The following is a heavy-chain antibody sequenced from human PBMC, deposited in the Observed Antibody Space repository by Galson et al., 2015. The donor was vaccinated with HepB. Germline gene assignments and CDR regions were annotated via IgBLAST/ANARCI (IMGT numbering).Heavy chain of an antibody. Sequence: SLRLSCAASGFTFRSYAMHWVRQAPGKGLEWVAVISTDGGDKHYADPVKGRFTFSRDNSINTLYLQMNSLRAEDTAVYYCARDSAAAAVYYMDVWGKGTTVTVSS. D-gene: IGHD6-13*01. CDR3: ARDSAAAAVYYMDV. V-gene: IGHV3-30-3*01. J-gene: IGHJ6*03. CDR2: ISTDGGDK. CDR1: GFTFRSYA.